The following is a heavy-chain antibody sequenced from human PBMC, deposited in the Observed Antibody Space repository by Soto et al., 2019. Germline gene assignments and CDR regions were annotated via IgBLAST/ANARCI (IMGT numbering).Heavy chain of an antibody. J-gene: IGHJ6*02. V-gene: IGHV1-46*01. Sequence: SVKVSCKASRYTFTNFYIHWLRQAPGQGLEWMGIINPSGGSTTYPQKFQGRVTMTRDTSTSTVHMELITLRSEDTAVYYCARSQVGRTLDVWGPGTTVTVSS. CDR3: ARSQVGRTLDV. D-gene: IGHD1-26*01. CDR2: INPSGGST. CDR1: RYTFTNFY.